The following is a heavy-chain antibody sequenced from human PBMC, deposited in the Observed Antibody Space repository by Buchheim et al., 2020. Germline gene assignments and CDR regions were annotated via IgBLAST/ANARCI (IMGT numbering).Heavy chain of an antibody. Sequence: QVQLVESGGGVVQPGRSLRLSCAASGFTFSSYGMHWVRQAPGKGLEWAAVIWYDGSNKYYADSVKGRFTISRDNSKNTLYLQMNSLRAEDTAVYYCAREDGGMDVWGQGTT. V-gene: IGHV3-33*01. CDR2: IWYDGSNK. CDR3: AREDGGMDV. D-gene: IGHD5-24*01. CDR1: GFTFSSYG. J-gene: IGHJ6*02.